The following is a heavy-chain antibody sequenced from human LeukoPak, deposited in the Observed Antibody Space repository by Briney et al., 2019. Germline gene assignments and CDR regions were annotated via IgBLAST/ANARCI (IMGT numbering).Heavy chain of an antibody. CDR2: IYYNENT. V-gene: IGHV4-39*01. J-gene: IGHJ3*02. D-gene: IGHD2-15*01. CDR3: ARQLAAGNDAFDI. CDR1: GVYIYSSTYY. Sequence: SETLSLTCTVSGVYIYSSTYYWAWIRQPPGKGLEFIGSIYYNENTYSNPSLRSRLTISVDTSTNQFSLRLNSVTAADTAEYYCARQLAAGNDAFDIWGQGTMVTVSS.